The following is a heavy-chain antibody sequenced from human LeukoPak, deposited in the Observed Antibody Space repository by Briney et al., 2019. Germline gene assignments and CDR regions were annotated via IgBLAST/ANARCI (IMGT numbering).Heavy chain of an antibody. D-gene: IGHD3-10*01. CDR3: ARSYFGSGTFNGFDY. CDR1: GTSISLSNW. V-gene: IGHV4-4*02. J-gene: IGHJ4*02. CDR2: IYHSGTT. Sequence: SETLSLTCAVSGTSISLSNWWTWVRQPPGKGLEWIGEIYHSGTTNYNPSLKSRVTISLDKSRNQFTLNLNSVSAADTAVYYCARSYFGSGTFNGFDYWGQGTLVTVSS.